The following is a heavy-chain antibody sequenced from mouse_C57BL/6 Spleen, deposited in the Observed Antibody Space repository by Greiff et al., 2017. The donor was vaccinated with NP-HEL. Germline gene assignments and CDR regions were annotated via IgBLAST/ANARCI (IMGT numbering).Heavy chain of an antibody. D-gene: IGHD2-1*01. Sequence: QVQLQQSGPELVKPGASVKLSCKASGYTFTSYDINWVKQRPGQGLEWIGWIYPGDGSTKYNEKFKGKATLTVDTSSSTAYMELHSLTSEDSAVYFCARGGNSFAYWGQGTLVTVSA. J-gene: IGHJ3*01. V-gene: IGHV1-85*01. CDR3: ARGGNSFAY. CDR1: GYTFTSYD. CDR2: IYPGDGST.